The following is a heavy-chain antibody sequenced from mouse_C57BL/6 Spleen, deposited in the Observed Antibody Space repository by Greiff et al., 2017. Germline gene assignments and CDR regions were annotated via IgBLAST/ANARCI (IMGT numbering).Heavy chain of an antibody. D-gene: IGHD1-1*01. Sequence: VQLQQSGAELVRPGSSVKLSCKASGYTFTSYWMHWVKQRPIQGLEWIGNIDPSDSETHYNQKFKDKATLTVAKSSSTAYMQLSSLTSEVSAVYYGARTREYYGSSCDYFDYWGQGTTLTVSS. J-gene: IGHJ2*01. CDR1: GYTFTSYW. CDR2: IDPSDSET. V-gene: IGHV1-52*01. CDR3: ARTREYYGSSCDYFDY.